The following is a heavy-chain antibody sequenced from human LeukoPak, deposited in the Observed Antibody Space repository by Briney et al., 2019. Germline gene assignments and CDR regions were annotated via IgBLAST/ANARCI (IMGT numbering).Heavy chain of an antibody. D-gene: IGHD4-17*01. CDR2: ISAYNGNT. J-gene: IGHJ4*02. Sequence: ASVKVSCKASGYTFTGYYMHWVRQAPGQGLEWMGWISAYNGNTNYAQKLQGRVTMTTDTSTSTAYMELRSLRSDDTAVYYCATRDILYGDYDYWGQGTLVTVSS. CDR1: GYTFTGYY. V-gene: IGHV1-18*04. CDR3: ATRDILYGDYDY.